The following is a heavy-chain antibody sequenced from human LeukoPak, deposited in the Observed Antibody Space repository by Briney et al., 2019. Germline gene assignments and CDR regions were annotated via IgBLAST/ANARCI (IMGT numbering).Heavy chain of an antibody. Sequence: SVKVSCKASGGTFSSYAISWVRQAPGQGLEWMGGIIPIFGTANYAQKFQGRVTITTDESTSTAYMELSSLRSEDTAVYYCVSFYYGSGSLWGQGTLVTVSS. CDR2: IIPIFGTA. CDR1: GGTFSSYA. D-gene: IGHD3-10*01. V-gene: IGHV1-69*05. CDR3: VSFYYGSGSL. J-gene: IGHJ4*02.